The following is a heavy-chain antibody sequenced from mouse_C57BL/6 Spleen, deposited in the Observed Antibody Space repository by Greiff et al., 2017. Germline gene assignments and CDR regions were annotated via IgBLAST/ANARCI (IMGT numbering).Heavy chain of an antibody. CDR1: GYTFTSYW. Sequence: QVQLQQPGTELVKPGASVKLSCKASGYTFTSYWMHWVKQRPGQGLEWIGNINPSNGGTNYNEKFQSKATLTVDKSSSTAYMQLSSLTSEDSAVYYCAIITTVGDWYFDVWGTGTTVTVSS. CDR3: AIITTVGDWYFDV. CDR2: INPSNGGT. D-gene: IGHD1-1*01. V-gene: IGHV1-53*01. J-gene: IGHJ1*03.